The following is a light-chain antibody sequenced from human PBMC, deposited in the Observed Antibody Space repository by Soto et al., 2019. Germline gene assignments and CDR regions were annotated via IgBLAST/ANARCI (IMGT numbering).Light chain of an antibody. CDR3: EQSYNSPLT. J-gene: IGKJ4*01. CDR2: TAS. Sequence: DIQMTQSPSSLSASVGDRVTITCRASQSVSSYLNWYQQKPGMAPQLLIYTASELESGVPSRFSGSGSGTDFTLTISSLQPEDFATYYWEQSYNSPLTFGGGTNVEIK. V-gene: IGKV1-39*01. CDR1: QSVSSY.